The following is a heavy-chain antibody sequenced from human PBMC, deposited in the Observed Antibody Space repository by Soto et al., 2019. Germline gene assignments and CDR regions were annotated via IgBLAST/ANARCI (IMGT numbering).Heavy chain of an antibody. J-gene: IGHJ6*02. D-gene: IGHD3-10*01. CDR1: GFTFSTYG. V-gene: IGHV3-30*18. CDR3: AKDFKVSGSHYGTLNYYYGMDV. Sequence: GGSLRLSCAASGFTFSTYGMQWVRQAPGKGLEWVAVISYDGYLKYYVDAVKGRFTVARDNSKNTLFLEMNSLRVEDTAVYFCAKDFKVSGSHYGTLNYYYGMDVWGQGATVTVSS. CDR2: ISYDGYLK.